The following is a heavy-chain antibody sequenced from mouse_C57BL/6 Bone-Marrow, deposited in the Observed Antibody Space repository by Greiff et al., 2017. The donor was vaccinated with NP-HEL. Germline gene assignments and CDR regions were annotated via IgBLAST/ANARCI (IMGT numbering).Heavy chain of an antibody. Sequence: DVMLVESGEGLVKPGGSLKLSCAASGFTFSSYAMSWVRQTPEQRLEWVAYISSGGGYNYYEDTVKGRFTISRDNARNTLYLQMSSLTSEDTAVFHCSRASSAFYAMDYWGQGTSVTVSS. V-gene: IGHV5-9-1*02. CDR2: ISSGGGYN. J-gene: IGHJ4*01. D-gene: IGHD3-1*01. CDR3: SRASSAFYAMDY. CDR1: GFTFSSYA.